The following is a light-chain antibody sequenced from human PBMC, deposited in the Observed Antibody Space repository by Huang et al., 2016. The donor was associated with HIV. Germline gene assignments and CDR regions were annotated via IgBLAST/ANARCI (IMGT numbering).Light chain of an antibody. V-gene: IGKV1-5*01. J-gene: IGKJ2*01. CDR1: QSISSW. CDR2: DAV. Sequence: DIQMTQSPSTLSASVGDRVTITCRASQSISSWLAWYQQKPGKAPKLLIYDAVSLESGVPPMVSGSVSGPEFTLTINSLQPDNFATYYCQQYNTYPYTFGQGTKLEIK. CDR3: QQYNTYPYT.